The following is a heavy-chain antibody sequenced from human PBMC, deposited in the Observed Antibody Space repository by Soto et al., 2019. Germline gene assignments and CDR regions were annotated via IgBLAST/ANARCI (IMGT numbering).Heavy chain of an antibody. V-gene: IGHV4-39*01. CDR3: ARRGYYYDSSGYPSVWY. CDR1: GGSISSSSYY. D-gene: IGHD3-22*01. J-gene: IGHJ4*02. Sequence: QLQLQESGPGLVKPSEPLSLTCTVSGGSISSSSYYWGWIRQPPGKGLEWIGCIYYSGSTYYNPSLKSPVTISVKTSKTQFSLELSSVTATVTAVYYCARRGYYYDSSGYPSVWYWGQGTLVTVSS. CDR2: IYYSGST.